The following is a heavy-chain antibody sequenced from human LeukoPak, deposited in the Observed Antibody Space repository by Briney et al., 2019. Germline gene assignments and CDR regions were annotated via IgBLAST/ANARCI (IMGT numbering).Heavy chain of an antibody. V-gene: IGHV3-13*01. J-gene: IGHJ4*02. CDR2: IGTAGDT. Sequence: GGSLRLSCAASGFTFSSYDMYWVRQATGKGLEWVSAIGTAGDTYYPGSVKGRFTISRENAKNSLYLQMNSLRAGDTAVYYCARGTIGENFDYWGQGTLVTVSS. CDR3: ARGTIGENFDY. CDR1: GFTFSSYD. D-gene: IGHD3-10*01.